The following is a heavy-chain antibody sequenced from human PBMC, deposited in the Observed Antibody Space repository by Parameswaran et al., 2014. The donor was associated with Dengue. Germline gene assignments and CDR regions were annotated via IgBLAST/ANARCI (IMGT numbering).Heavy chain of an antibody. D-gene: IGHD4-17*01. CDR3: AKGNYGYYFEY. V-gene: IGHV3-23*01. Sequence: VRQAPGKGLEWVSSINTSGGNTYYADSVRGRFTISRDNSKNTLYLQMNSLRAEDTALYYCAKGNYGYYFEYRGQGTLVTVSS. CDR2: INTSGGNT. J-gene: IGHJ4*02.